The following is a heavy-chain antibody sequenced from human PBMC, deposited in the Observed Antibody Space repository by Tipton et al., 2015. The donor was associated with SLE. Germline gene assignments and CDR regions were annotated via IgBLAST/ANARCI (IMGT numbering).Heavy chain of an antibody. D-gene: IGHD4-11*01. J-gene: IGHJ4*02. CDR3: AREGTTGYPFDY. Sequence: TLSLTCAVYGGSFSGYYWSWIRQPPGKGLEWIGEINHSGTTYYNPSLKSRVTISVHTSKNQFSLKLSSVTAADTAVYYCAREGTTGYPFDYWGQGTLVTVSS. CDR2: INHSGTT. CDR1: GGSFSGYY. V-gene: IGHV4-34*01.